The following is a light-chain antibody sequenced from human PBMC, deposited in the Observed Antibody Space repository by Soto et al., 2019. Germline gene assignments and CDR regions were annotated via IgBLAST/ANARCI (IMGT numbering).Light chain of an antibody. Sequence: EIVMTQSPATLSVSPGERATLSCRASQSVSSNLAWYQQKPGQAPRLLIYGASTRATGIPARFSGSGSGTEFTLTISSLEPEDFAVYYCQQYSSSPPFTFGPGTKVDIK. J-gene: IGKJ3*01. CDR3: QQYSSSPPFT. V-gene: IGKV3-15*01. CDR2: GAS. CDR1: QSVSSN.